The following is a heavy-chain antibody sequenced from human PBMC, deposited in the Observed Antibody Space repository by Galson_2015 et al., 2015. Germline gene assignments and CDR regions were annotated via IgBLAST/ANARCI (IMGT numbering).Heavy chain of an antibody. J-gene: IGHJ4*02. V-gene: IGHV5-10-1*01. Sequence: QSGAEVKKPGESLRISCKGSGYSFTSYWISWVRQMPGKGLEWMGRIDPSDSYTNYSPSFQGHVTISADKSISTAYLQWSSLKASDTAMYYCARLPYGPRVPHTRFDYWGQGTLVTVSS. D-gene: IGHD2-21*01. CDR3: ARLPYGPRVPHTRFDY. CDR2: IDPSDSYT. CDR1: GYSFTSYW.